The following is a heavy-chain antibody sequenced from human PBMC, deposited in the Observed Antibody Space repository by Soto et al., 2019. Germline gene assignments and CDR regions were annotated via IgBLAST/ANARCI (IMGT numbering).Heavy chain of an antibody. V-gene: IGHV4-34*01. Sequence: QVQPQPWGAGLLKPSETLSLTCAVYAGSFSHYYWNWIRQSPGKGLEWIGKIKHSGSSNYNPSLRSRVSISADMSKNQFSLRLTSVTAADTAVYYCARGGSSDWQVALDIWGQGTMVTVSS. CDR3: ARGGSSDWQVALDI. D-gene: IGHD6-19*01. CDR1: AGSFSHYY. CDR2: IKHSGSS. J-gene: IGHJ3*02.